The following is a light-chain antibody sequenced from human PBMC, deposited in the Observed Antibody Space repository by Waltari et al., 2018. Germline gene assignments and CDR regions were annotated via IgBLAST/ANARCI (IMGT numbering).Light chain of an antibody. J-gene: IGLJ2*01. CDR1: SSDVGGYNY. CDR3: SSYTSGTTVV. Sequence: QSALTQPASVSGSPGQSIPISCTGPSSDVGGYNYVSWYQQHPGKAPKLMISDVSKRPSGVSNRFSGSKSGNTASLTISGLQAEDEADYYCSSYTSGTTVVFGGGTKLTVL. CDR2: DVS. V-gene: IGLV2-14*01.